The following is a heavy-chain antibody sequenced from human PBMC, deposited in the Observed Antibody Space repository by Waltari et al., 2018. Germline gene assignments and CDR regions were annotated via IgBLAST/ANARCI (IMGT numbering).Heavy chain of an antibody. CDR3: ARVGGAANS. V-gene: IGHV4-34*01. D-gene: IGHD1-26*01. Sequence: QVQLQQWGAGLLKPSETLSLTCAVYIGSFSDYYWTWIRQPPGKGLEWIGEINHNGKTNYSPSLKSRVTISVDTSKNQLSLNLISVTAADTAVYYCARVGGAANSWGQGTLVTVSS. CDR1: IGSFSDYY. J-gene: IGHJ4*02. CDR2: INHNGKT.